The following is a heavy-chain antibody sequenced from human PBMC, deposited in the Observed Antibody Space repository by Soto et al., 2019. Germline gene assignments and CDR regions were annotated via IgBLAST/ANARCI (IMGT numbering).Heavy chain of an antibody. Sequence: PSETLSLTXTVSGGSISSDYWSWIRQPAGKGLEWIGRIYTSENTHYNPSLRSRVSMSLDTSKNQLSLNLSSVTAADTAVYYCARGVRRSSWTSFDSWGQGTLVTVSS. CDR3: ARGVRRSSWTSFDS. D-gene: IGHD6-13*01. V-gene: IGHV4-4*07. J-gene: IGHJ4*02. CDR2: IYTSENT. CDR1: GGSISSDY.